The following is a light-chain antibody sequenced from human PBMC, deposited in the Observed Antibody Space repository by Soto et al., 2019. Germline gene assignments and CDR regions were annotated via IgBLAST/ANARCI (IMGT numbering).Light chain of an antibody. Sequence: ETVLTQSPATLSLSPGERATLSCRASQRVSSSLAWYQQKPGQAPRLLIYDASNRATGIPARFSGSGSGTDFTLTISSLEPEDCAVYYCQQRSDWPRTFGQGTKLEIK. CDR1: QRVSSS. CDR2: DAS. J-gene: IGKJ2*01. CDR3: QQRSDWPRT. V-gene: IGKV3-11*01.